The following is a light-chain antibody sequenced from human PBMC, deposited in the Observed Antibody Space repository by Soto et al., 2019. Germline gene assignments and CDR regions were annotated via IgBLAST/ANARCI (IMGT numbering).Light chain of an antibody. CDR2: GAS. CDR3: HQRQSWPRT. V-gene: IGKV3-15*01. CDR1: QSVSSN. Sequence: EIVMTQSPATLSVSPGERATLSCRASQSVSSNLAWYQQKPGQAPRLLIYGASTRATGIPARFSGSGSGTEFTLTISSLQSDDSATYYCHQRQSWPRTFGQGTKVDIK. J-gene: IGKJ1*01.